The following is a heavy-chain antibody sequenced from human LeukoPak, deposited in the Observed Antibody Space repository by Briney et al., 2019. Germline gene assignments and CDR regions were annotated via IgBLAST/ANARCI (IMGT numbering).Heavy chain of an antibody. D-gene: IGHD3-10*01. J-gene: IGHJ4*02. CDR3: AKVAFGELLTYYFDY. CDR1: GFSVSGDN. CDR2: TYTDGNT. Sequence: GGSLRLSCAASGFSVSGDNMSWVRQAPGKGLEWVSVTYTDGNTYYADSVKGRFTISRDNAKNSLYLQMNSLRAEDTALYYCAKVAFGELLTYYFDYWGQGTLVTVSS. V-gene: IGHV3-53*05.